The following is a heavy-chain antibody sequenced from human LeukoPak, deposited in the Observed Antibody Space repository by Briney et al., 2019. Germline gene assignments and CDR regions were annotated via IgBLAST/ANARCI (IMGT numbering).Heavy chain of an antibody. CDR2: INSDWSST. CDR3: TRVGYIDEGIDY. D-gene: IGHD5-24*01. CDR1: GFTFSTYW. J-gene: IGHJ4*02. Sequence: PGGSLRLSCAASGFTFSTYWMHWVRQAPGKGLVWVSRINSDWSSTSYADSVKGRFTISRDNAKNSLYLQMNSLRAEDTAIYYCTRVGYIDEGIDYWGQGTLVTVSS. V-gene: IGHV3-74*01.